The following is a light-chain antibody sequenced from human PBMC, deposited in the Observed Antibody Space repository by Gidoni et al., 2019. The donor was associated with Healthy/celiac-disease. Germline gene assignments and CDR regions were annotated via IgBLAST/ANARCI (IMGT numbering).Light chain of an antibody. CDR3: SSYTSSSIWV. J-gene: IGLJ3*02. CDR1: SSDVGGYNY. Sequence: QSALTQPASVSGSPGQAITISCTGTSSDVGGYNYVSWYQQHPGKAPKLMIYDVSNRPSGVSNRFSGSKSCNTASLTISGLQAEDEADYYCSSYTSSSIWVFGGGTNLTVL. CDR2: DVS. V-gene: IGLV2-14*01.